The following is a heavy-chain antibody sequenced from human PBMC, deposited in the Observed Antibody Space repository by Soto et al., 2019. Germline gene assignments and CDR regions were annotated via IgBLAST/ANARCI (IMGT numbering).Heavy chain of an antibody. Sequence: GVLLRLWCGAAGGSFGSYGRRWVRQAPGKGLVWVSRINSDGSSTTYADSVKGRFTISRDNAKNTMYLQMNSLRADDTAVYYCARGGIAVADLDYWGQGTLVTVSS. J-gene: IGHJ4*02. D-gene: IGHD6-19*01. V-gene: IGHV3-74*01. CDR2: INSDGSST. CDR3: ARGGIAVADLDY. CDR1: GGSFGSYG.